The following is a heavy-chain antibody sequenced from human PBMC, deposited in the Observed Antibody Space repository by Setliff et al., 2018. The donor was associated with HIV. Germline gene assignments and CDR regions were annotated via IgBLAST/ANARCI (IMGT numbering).Heavy chain of an antibody. Sequence: PSETLSLTCAVYGGSFSGYYWTWIRQPPGKGLEWIGDINHRGDTKYNPSLRSRVTISVDPSKNQILLRLSSVTAADTAVYYCARGLTAPAAAGSWGQGMLVTVSS. CDR3: ARGLTAPAAAGS. V-gene: IGHV4-34*01. CDR2: INHRGDT. CDR1: GGSFSGYY. D-gene: IGHD6-13*01. J-gene: IGHJ5*02.